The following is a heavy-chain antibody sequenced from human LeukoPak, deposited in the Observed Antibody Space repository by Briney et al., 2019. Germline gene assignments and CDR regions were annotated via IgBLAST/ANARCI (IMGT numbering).Heavy chain of an antibody. CDR2: IYYTGST. Sequence: SETLSLTCSVSGGSMSNYYGSWIRQPPGKGLEWIAYIYYTGSTYYNPSLKSRVTMSVDTSKNQFSLTRSSVTAADTAVYYCARHISGAATLDWGQGTLVTVSS. CDR3: ARHISGAATLD. V-gene: IGHV4-59*08. D-gene: IGHD3-3*02. CDR1: GGSMSNYY. J-gene: IGHJ4*02.